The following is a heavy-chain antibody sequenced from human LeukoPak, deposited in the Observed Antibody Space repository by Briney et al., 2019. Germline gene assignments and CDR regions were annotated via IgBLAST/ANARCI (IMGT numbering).Heavy chain of an antibody. J-gene: IGHJ4*02. CDR2: IYSGGST. CDR1: GFTVSSNY. CDR3: ARVWQSNSGVDY. Sequence: GGSLRLSCAASGFTVSSNYMSWVRQAPGKGLEWVSVIYSGGSTYYADSVKGRFTISRDNSKNTLYLQMNSLRAEDTAVYYCARVWQSNSGVDYWGQGTLVTVSS. D-gene: IGHD2-21*01. V-gene: IGHV3-53*01.